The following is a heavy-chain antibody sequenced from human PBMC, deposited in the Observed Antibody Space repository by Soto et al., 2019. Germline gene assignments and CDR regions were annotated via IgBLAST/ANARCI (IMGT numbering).Heavy chain of an antibody. CDR3: ARDLRLYSSSWPDYYYYGMDV. J-gene: IGHJ6*02. CDR1: GYTFTGYY. V-gene: IGHV1-2*04. CDR2: INPNSGGT. Sequence: GASVKVSCKASGYTFTGYYMHWVRQAPGQGLEWMGWINPNSGGTNYAQKFQGWVTMTRDTSISTAYMELSRLRSDDTAVYYCARDLRLYSSSWPDYYYYGMDVWGQGTTVTVSS. D-gene: IGHD6-13*01.